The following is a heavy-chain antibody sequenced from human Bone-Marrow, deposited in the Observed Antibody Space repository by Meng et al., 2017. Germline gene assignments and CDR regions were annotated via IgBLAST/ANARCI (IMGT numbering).Heavy chain of an antibody. CDR2: ISSSGSTT. D-gene: IGHD6-19*01. J-gene: IGHJ4*02. CDR1: GFTFRSYE. Sequence: GESLKISCAASGFTFRSYEMNWVRQAPGKGLEWVSYISSSGSTTYYADSVKGRFTISRDNAKNSLYLQMNSLRAEGTALYYCARDYSSGGLDHFDYWGQGTLVTVSS. CDR3: ARDYSSGGLDHFDY. V-gene: IGHV3-48*03.